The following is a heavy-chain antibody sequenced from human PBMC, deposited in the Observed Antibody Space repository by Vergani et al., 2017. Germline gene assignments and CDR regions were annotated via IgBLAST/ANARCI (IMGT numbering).Heavy chain of an antibody. D-gene: IGHD2-21*02. J-gene: IGHJ1*01. V-gene: IGHV4-30-4*01. Sequence: QVQLQESGPGLVKPSQTLSLTCTVSGGSISSDNYYWSWIRQPPGKGLEGIGYIYYSGFTYYNPSLKSRVSISVDTSKNQFSLKLSSVTAADTAVYDCARYSGGDSEYFQHWGQGTLVTVSS. CDR1: GGSISSDNYY. CDR3: ARYSGGDSEYFQH. CDR2: IYYSGFT.